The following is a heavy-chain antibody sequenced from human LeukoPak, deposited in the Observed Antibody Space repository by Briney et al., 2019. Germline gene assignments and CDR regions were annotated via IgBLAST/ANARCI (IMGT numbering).Heavy chain of an antibody. CDR1: GFTFSSYG. D-gene: IGHD3-3*01. V-gene: IGHV3-33*06. CDR2: IWYDGSNK. J-gene: IGHJ4*02. Sequence: GRSLRLSCAASGFTFSSYGMHWVRQAPGKGLEWVAVIWYDGSNKYYADSVKGRFTISRDNSKNTLYLQMNSLRAEDTAVYYCAKDKRFLEPKASFDYWGQGTLVTVSS. CDR3: AKDKRFLEPKASFDY.